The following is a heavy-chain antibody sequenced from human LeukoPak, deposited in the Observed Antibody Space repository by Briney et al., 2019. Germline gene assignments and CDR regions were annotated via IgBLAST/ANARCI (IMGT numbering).Heavy chain of an antibody. CDR1: GYSFTSYW. Sequence: GESLKISCKGSGYSFTSYWIDWVRQMPGKGLEWMGSIYPGNFDTRYSPSFQGQVTVSADKSISTAYLQWSSLKASDTSMYYCARRHYYSSSWYPFAYWGQGTLVTVSS. CDR2: IYPGNFDT. J-gene: IGHJ4*02. CDR3: ARRHYYSSSWYPFAY. V-gene: IGHV5-51*01. D-gene: IGHD6-13*01.